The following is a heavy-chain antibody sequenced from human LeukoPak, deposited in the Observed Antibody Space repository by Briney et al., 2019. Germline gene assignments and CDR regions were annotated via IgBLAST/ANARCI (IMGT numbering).Heavy chain of an antibody. D-gene: IGHD6-13*01. Sequence: ESGPTLVKPTQTLTLTCTFSGFSLSTRGVAVGRIREPPGKALEWLALIYWDGDKRYSPSLKSRLTITKDTSKNQVVLTMTNMDPVDTATYYCAHIISSRFDYWGQGTLVTVSS. CDR2: IYWDGDK. CDR3: AHIISSRFDY. CDR1: GFSLSTRGVA. J-gene: IGHJ4*02. V-gene: IGHV2-5*02.